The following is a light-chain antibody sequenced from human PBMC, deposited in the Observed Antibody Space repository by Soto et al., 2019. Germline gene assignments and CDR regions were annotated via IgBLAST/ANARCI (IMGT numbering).Light chain of an antibody. Sequence: DLQMTQSPSSLSASVGDRVTLTCRASQSITTSLNWFQQKPGKAPKLLINAASTLQSGVPSRFSGGGSGTDFTLTIGSLQPEDFATYYCQQSYSTPLTFGGGTKVEIK. CDR2: AAS. CDR1: QSITTS. J-gene: IGKJ4*01. CDR3: QQSYSTPLT. V-gene: IGKV1-39*01.